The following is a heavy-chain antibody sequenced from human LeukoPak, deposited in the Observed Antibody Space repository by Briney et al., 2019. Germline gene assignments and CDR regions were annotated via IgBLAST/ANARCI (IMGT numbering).Heavy chain of an antibody. D-gene: IGHD3-22*01. J-gene: IGHJ4*02. V-gene: IGHV4-39*01. CDR2: IYHTGST. Sequence: SETLSLTCIVSGGSISSISYYWGWIRQSPGKGLEWIGSIYHTGSTYYNPSRKSRVIISVDTSRNQFSLNLTSVTAADTAVYYCARRVYNYYDSSGYPGSAYYFDYWGQGTLVTVSS. CDR1: GGSISSISYY. CDR3: ARRVYNYYDSSGYPGSAYYFDY.